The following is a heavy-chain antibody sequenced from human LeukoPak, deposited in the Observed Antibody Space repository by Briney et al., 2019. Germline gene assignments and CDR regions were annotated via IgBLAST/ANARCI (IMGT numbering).Heavy chain of an antibody. Sequence: GESLKISCKGSGYSFTSYWIGWVRQMPGKGLEWMGIIYPGDSDTRYSPSFQGQVTISADKSISTAYLQWSSLKASDTAMYYCARLGYSGYDPGSLDYWGQGTLVTVSS. V-gene: IGHV5-51*01. CDR3: ARLGYSGYDPGSLDY. CDR1: GYSFTSYW. CDR2: IYPGDSDT. D-gene: IGHD5-12*01. J-gene: IGHJ4*02.